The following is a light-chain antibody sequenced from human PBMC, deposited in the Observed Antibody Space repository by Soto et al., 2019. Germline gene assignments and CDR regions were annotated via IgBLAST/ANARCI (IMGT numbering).Light chain of an antibody. CDR3: LQAKDFTLT. V-gene: IGKV1-12*01. CDR1: QDINRW. J-gene: IGKJ1*01. CDR2: TAS. Sequence: DIQMTQSPSSVSASVGDRVTITCRASQDINRWLAWYQQKPGKAPKLLIYTASSLQSGVPSRFSGSGSGTDFNLTISSLQTEDFAYYYCLQAKDFTLTLGQGTTVEIK.